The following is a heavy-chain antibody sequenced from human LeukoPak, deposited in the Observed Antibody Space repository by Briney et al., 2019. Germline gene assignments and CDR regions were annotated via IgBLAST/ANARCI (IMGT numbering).Heavy chain of an antibody. CDR3: VKAGSGFDWLLSPFDY. CDR1: GFTFSSYW. V-gene: IGHV3-7*01. D-gene: IGHD3-9*01. CDR2: IKQDGSEK. Sequence: GGSLRLSCAASGFTFSSYWMSWVRQAPGKGLEWVANIKQDGSEKYYVDSVKGRFTISRDNAKNSLYLQMSSLRAEDTAVYYCVKAGSGFDWLLSPFDYWGQGTLVTVSS. J-gene: IGHJ4*02.